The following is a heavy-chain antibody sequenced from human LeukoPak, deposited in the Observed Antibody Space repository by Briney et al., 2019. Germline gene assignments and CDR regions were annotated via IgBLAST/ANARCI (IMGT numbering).Heavy chain of an antibody. Sequence: GGSLRLSCAASGFSFGTYTMAWFRQAPGKGLEWVSIISGTGYSPYYADSVKDRFTVSRDISKNTLFLQMNSLRAEDTAVYYCVKDLRHSGSCWGQGTLVTVSS. D-gene: IGHD1-26*01. V-gene: IGHV3-23*01. CDR1: GFSFGTYT. CDR2: ISGTGYSP. J-gene: IGHJ4*02. CDR3: VKDLRHSGSC.